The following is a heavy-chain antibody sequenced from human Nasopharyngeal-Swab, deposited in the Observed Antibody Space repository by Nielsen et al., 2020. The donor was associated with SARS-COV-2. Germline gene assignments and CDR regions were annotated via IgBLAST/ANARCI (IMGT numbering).Heavy chain of an antibody. CDR2: INTNTGNP. CDR1: GYTFTSYA. J-gene: IGHJ5*02. V-gene: IGHV7-4-1*02. D-gene: IGHD2-8*01. Sequence: ASVKVSCKASGYTFTSYAMTWVRQAPGQGLEWMGWINTNTGNPTYAQGFTGRFVFSLDTSVSTAYLQISSLKAEDTDVYYCARGRYCPNVVCQDRGSWFDPWGQGTLVTVSS. CDR3: ARGRYCPNVVCQDRGSWFDP.